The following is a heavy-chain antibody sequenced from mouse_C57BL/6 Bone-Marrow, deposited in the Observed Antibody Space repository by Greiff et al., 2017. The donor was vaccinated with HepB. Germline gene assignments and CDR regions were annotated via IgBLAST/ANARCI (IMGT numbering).Heavy chain of an antibody. CDR2: ISNGGGST. CDR3: ARGATTVVAPYYYAMDY. Sequence: EVMLVESGGGLVQPGGSLKLSCAASGFTFSDYYMYWVRQTPEKRLEWVAYISNGGGSTYYPDTVKGRFTISRDNAKNTLYLQMSRLKSEDTAMYYCARGATTVVAPYYYAMDYWGQGTSVTVSS. J-gene: IGHJ4*01. CDR1: GFTFSDYY. V-gene: IGHV5-12*01. D-gene: IGHD1-1*01.